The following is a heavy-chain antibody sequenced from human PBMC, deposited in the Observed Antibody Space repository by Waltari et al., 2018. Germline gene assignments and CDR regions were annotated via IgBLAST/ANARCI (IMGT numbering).Heavy chain of an antibody. D-gene: IGHD3-10*01. CDR3: ARTVVRGYFDY. Sequence: EVQLVESGGGLVQPGGSLRLSCAASGFTFSSYWMSWFRQAPGKGLEWVANIKQDGSEKYYVDSVKGRFTISRDNAKNSLYLQMNSLRAEDTAVYYCARTVVRGYFDYWGQGTLVTVSS. CDR2: IKQDGSEK. J-gene: IGHJ4*02. V-gene: IGHV3-7*01. CDR1: GFTFSSYW.